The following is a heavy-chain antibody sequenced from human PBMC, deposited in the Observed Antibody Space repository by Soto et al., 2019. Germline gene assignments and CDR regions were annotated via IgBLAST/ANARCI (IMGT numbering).Heavy chain of an antibody. CDR1: EGTFSSCA. CDR3: ARGGSSRNWPNLSDRSGMDA. CDR2: IVPLFRST. V-gene: IGHV1-69*06. J-gene: IGHJ6*02. D-gene: IGHD1-1*01. Sequence: SVNFSCNPSEGTFSSCAIICVRQDPGQGHEWMGGIVPLFRSTNYAQKFQGRVTITADTSTYTVYMELIGVICGDTDVYYHARGGSSRNWPNLSDRSGMDAWGQGATVKVSS.